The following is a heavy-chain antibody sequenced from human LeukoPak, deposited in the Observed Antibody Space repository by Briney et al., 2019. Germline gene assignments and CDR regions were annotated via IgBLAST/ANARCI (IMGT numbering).Heavy chain of an antibody. CDR1: GFTFSSYS. V-gene: IGHV3-48*01. Sequence: GGSLRLSCAASGFTFSSYSMNWVRQAPGKGLEFVSYMSSSSTTIYYADSVKGRFTISRDNAKNSLYLQMNSLRAEGTAVYYCARNFHRRLYDSSGYYPYWGQGTLVTVSS. CDR2: MSSSSTTI. J-gene: IGHJ4*02. CDR3: ARNFHRRLYDSSGYYPY. D-gene: IGHD3-22*01.